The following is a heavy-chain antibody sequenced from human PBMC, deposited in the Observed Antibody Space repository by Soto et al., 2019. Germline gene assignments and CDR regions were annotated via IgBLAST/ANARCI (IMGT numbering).Heavy chain of an antibody. CDR2: SSATGAGT. V-gene: IGHV3-23*01. CDR1: GFTFSSYG. J-gene: IGHJ4*02. Sequence: EVQLLESGGGLVQPGGSLRLSCAASGFTFSSYGMTWVRQAPGKGLEWVSFSSATGAGTYYAESVKGRLAISRDNSKNTPYLQMTSLRADDTAVYYCAKDRRAGGNYGFYSDFWGQGALVIVSS. D-gene: IGHD1-7*01. CDR3: AKDRRAGGNYGFYSDF.